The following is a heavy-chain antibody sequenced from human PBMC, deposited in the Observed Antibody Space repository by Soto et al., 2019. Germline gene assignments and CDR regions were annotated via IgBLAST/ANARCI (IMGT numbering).Heavy chain of an antibody. CDR3: ARGGATYGLLTHDY. Sequence: PGGSLRLSCVVSGFTFSNFAMSWVRQAPGKGLEWVSTLTGSSGVTYYADSVKGRFAISRDNSRNTLSLQMNGLTAEDTAVYYCARGGATYGLLTHDYWGQGTRVTVSS. CDR2: LTGSSGVT. J-gene: IGHJ4*02. D-gene: IGHD3-9*01. CDR1: GFTFSNFA. V-gene: IGHV3-23*01.